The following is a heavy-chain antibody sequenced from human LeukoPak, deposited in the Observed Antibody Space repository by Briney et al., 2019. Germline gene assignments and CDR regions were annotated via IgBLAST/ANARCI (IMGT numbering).Heavy chain of an antibody. CDR2: IRYDGRNK. CDR1: GFTISSYY. J-gene: IGHJ4*02. Sequence: GGSLRLSCAASGFTISSYYMAWVRQAPGKGLQWVAYIRYDGRNKYSADSVKGRFTIYRDKSKSTLYLQMNSLRPEDTAVYYCAKGGSNNWSFDNWGQGTLVTVSS. V-gene: IGHV3-30*02. D-gene: IGHD1-1*01. CDR3: AKGGSNNWSFDN.